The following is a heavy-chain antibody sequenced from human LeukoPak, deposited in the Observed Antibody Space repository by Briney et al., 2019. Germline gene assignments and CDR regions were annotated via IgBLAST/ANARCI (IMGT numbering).Heavy chain of an antibody. Sequence: PGGSLRLSCAASGFTVSSNYMSWVRQAPGMGLEWIGSIYYSGSTYYNPSLKSRVTISVDTSKNQFSLKLSSVTAADTAVYYCARQAPTYYYGSGSYVLDYWGQGTLVTVSS. CDR3: ARQAPTYYYGSGSYVLDY. J-gene: IGHJ4*02. D-gene: IGHD3-10*01. CDR2: IYYSGST. V-gene: IGHV4-59*05. CDR1: GFTVSSNY.